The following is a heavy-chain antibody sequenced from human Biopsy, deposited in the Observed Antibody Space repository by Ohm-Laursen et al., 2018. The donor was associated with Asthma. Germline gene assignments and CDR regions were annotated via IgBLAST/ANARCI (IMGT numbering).Heavy chain of an antibody. J-gene: IGHJ4*02. CDR1: GGSFTHYF. CDR3: ARHQEAASYHYDGSIAY. Sequence: GTLSLTCVISGGSFTHYFWMWIRQPPGKGLEWIGEINYRGDTNYNPSLESRVTISVDTSKNQFSLKLSSVTAADTAVYFCARHQEAASYHYDGSIAYWGQGIPVTVSS. CDR2: INYRGDT. D-gene: IGHD3-22*01. V-gene: IGHV4-34*01.